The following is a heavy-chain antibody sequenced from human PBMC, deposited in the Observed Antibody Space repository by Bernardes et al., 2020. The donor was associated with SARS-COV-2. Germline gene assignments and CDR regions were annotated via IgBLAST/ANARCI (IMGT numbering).Heavy chain of an antibody. V-gene: IGHV3-74*01. CDR2: MNKGGSTK. Sequence: GGSLRLSCAASGFAFSSHWMHWVRQDAGKGLVWLSRMNKGGSTKDYAASVKGRFTISRDNAKNTLYLQMNNLRLDDRAVYYCVRGSPPGISVGPCTSEYWGPITLLSVSS. J-gene: IGHJ4*01. D-gene: IGHD2-2*01. CDR1: GFAFSSHW. CDR3: VRGSPPGISVGPCTSEY.